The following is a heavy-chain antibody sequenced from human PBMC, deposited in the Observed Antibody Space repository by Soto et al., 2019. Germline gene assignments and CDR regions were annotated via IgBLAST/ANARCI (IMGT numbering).Heavy chain of an antibody. CDR1: GFTFSSYW. V-gene: IGHV3-74*01. J-gene: IGHJ6*03. Sequence: TGGSLRLSCAASGFTFSSYWMHWVRQAPGKGLVWVSRINSDGSSTSYADSVKGRFTISRDNAKNTLYLQMNSLRAEDTAVYYCARGPDSSSTQPSYYYYYMDVWGKGTTVTVSS. CDR2: INSDGSST. D-gene: IGHD6-6*01. CDR3: ARGPDSSSTQPSYYYYYMDV.